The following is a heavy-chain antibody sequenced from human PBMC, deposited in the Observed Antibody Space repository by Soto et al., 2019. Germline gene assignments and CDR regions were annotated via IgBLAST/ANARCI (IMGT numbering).Heavy chain of an antibody. Sequence: QTQLVQSGPEVKKPGTSVKVSCKASGFTFSSSAIQWVRQARGQRLEWIGWIVVGSGNTKYAQKFQERLTMTRDMSTSTAYMELSSLRSEDTAVDYCAADMAPTDMYNWFDPWGQGTLVTVSS. J-gene: IGHJ5*02. CDR2: IVVGSGNT. V-gene: IGHV1-58*02. CDR1: GFTFSSSA. D-gene: IGHD1-1*01. CDR3: AADMAPTDMYNWFDP.